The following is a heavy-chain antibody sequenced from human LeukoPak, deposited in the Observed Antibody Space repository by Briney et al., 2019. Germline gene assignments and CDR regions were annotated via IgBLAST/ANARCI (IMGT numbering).Heavy chain of an antibody. V-gene: IGHV4-4*07. CDR3: ARSLCSGGSCYWDY. Sequence: SETLSLTCTVSGGSISSYYWSWIRQPAGKGLEWIGRIYTSGSTNYNPSLKSRVTMSVDTSKNQFSLKLSSVTAADTAVYYCARSLCSGGSCYWDYWGQGTLVTVSS. CDR2: IYTSGST. D-gene: IGHD2-15*01. J-gene: IGHJ4*02. CDR1: GGSISSYY.